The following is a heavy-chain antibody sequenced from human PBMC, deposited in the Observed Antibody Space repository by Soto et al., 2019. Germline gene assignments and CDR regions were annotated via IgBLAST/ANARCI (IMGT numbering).Heavy chain of an antibody. CDR2: IIPVFGRP. J-gene: IGHJ1*01. Sequence: ASVKVSCKASGGTFSSFGISWVRQAPGQGLEWMGGIIPVFGRPNYAQRFRGRLTITADESTNTSYMELIDLTSEDTAVYYCAREASGYDFWGQGTQVTVSS. D-gene: IGHD5-12*01. V-gene: IGHV1-69*13. CDR3: AREASGYDF. CDR1: GGTFSSFG.